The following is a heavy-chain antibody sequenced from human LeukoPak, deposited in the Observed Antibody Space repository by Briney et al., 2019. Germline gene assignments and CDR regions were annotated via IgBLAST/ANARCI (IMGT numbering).Heavy chain of an antibody. CDR3: ARDGGYCSSTSCYFDY. CDR2: IYYSGST. V-gene: IGHV4-59*12. D-gene: IGHD2-2*01. Sequence: SETLSLTCTVSGGSISSYYWSWIRQPPGKGLEWIGYIYYSGSTNYNPSLKSRVTISVDTSRNQFSLKLSSVTAADTAVYYCARDGGYCSSTSCYFDYWGQGTLVTVSS. J-gene: IGHJ4*02. CDR1: GGSISSYY.